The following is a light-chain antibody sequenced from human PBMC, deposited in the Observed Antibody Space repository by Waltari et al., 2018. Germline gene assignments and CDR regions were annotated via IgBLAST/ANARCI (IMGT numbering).Light chain of an antibody. CDR3: QQSYSTPGT. V-gene: IGKV1-39*01. CDR2: AAS. J-gene: IGKJ2*01. Sequence: IQMTQSPSSLSASVGDRVTITCRASQSISTYLYWYQQKPGKAPKLLIYAASSLQSGVPSRFSGSGSGTDFTLTISSLQPEDFATYYCQQSYSTPGTFGQGTKLEIK. CDR1: QSISTY.